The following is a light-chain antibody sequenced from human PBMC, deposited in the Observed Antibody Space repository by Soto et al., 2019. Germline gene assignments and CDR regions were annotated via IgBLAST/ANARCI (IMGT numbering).Light chain of an antibody. J-gene: IGLJ2*01. V-gene: IGLV2-23*01. CDR3: CSYAGISAVMV. Sequence: SVLTQPASVSGSPGQSITISCTGTSRDVGSYNLVSWYQQHPGKAPKLIIYEGSKRPSGVSDSFSGYKSDNTASLTISGLQAEDEADYYCCSYAGISAVMVFGGGTQLTVL. CDR2: EGS. CDR1: SRDVGSYNL.